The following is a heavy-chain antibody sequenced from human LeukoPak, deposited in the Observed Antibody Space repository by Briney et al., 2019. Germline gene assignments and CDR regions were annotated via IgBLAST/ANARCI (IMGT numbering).Heavy chain of an antibody. Sequence: SETLSLTCAVYGGSFSGYYWSWIRQPPGKGLEWIGEINHSGSTYYNPSLKSRVTISVDTSKNQFSLKLSSVTAADTAVYYCVRPGGQTMGIDYWGQGTLVTVSS. D-gene: IGHD7-27*01. CDR3: VRPGGQTMGIDY. CDR2: INHSGST. V-gene: IGHV4-34*09. CDR1: GGSFSGYY. J-gene: IGHJ4*02.